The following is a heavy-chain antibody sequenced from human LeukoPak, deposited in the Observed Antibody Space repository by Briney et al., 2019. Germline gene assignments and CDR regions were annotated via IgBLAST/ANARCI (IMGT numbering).Heavy chain of an antibody. V-gene: IGHV1-2*02. Sequence: ASVKVSCKASGYTFTGYYMHWERQAPGQGLEWMGWINPNSGGTNYAQKFQGRVTMTRDTSISTAYMELSRPRSDDTAVYYCARDSIAVAGTLFDYWGQGTLVTVSS. CDR1: GYTFTGYY. CDR3: ARDSIAVAGTLFDY. CDR2: INPNSGGT. J-gene: IGHJ4*02. D-gene: IGHD6-19*01.